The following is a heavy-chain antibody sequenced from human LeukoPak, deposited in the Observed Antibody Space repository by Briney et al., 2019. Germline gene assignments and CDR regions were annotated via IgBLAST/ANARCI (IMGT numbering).Heavy chain of an antibody. V-gene: IGHV1-2*02. CDR2: INPNSGGT. J-gene: IGHJ5*02. Sequence: GASVKVSCKASGYIFTDYYIHWVRQAPGQGLEWMGWINPNSGGTNYAQTFQGRVTVTRDTSISTAYMELSRLRSDDTAVYYCARDVFERDIVVVPAALWFDPWGQGTLVTVSS. D-gene: IGHD2-2*01. CDR3: ARDVFERDIVVVPAALWFDP. CDR1: GYIFTDYY.